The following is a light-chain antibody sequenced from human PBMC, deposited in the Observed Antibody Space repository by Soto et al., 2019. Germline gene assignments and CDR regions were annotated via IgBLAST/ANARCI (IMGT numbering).Light chain of an antibody. CDR3: QHSHTTPPT. CDR2: GAS. J-gene: IGKJ1*01. CDR1: RSIDRN. Sequence: DIQMTQSPSSLSASVGDRVTITCRASRSIDRNLNWYQQKPGKAPKLLISGASNLQSGVPSTFGGSGSGTDFTLTISSLQPADFATYYCQHSHTTPPTFGQGTKVDIK. V-gene: IGKV1-39*01.